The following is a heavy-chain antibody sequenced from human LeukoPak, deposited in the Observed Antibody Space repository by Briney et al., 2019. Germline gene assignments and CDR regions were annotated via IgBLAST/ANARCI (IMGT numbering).Heavy chain of an antibody. V-gene: IGHV3-53*01. CDR2: IYSGGST. Sequence: RSGGSLRLSCAASGFTVSSNYMSWVRQAPGKGLEWVSVIYSGGSTYYADSVKGRFTISRDNSKNTLYLQMNSLRAEDTAVYYCARDLGSLLDYWGQGTLVTVSS. D-gene: IGHD1-26*01. J-gene: IGHJ4*02. CDR1: GFTVSSNY. CDR3: ARDLGSLLDY.